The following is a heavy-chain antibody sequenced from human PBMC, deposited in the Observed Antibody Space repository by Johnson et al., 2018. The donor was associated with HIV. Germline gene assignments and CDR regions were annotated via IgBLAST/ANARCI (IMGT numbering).Heavy chain of an antibody. CDR3: AKDSDKWAISGDDAFDI. D-gene: IGHD1-26*01. Sequence: QVQLVESGGGLVQPGGSLRLSCAASGFTFSSYGMHWVRQAPGKGLEWVAVISYDGSNKYYADSVKGRFTISRDNSKDMLYLQMNSLRAEDTAVYYCAKDSDKWAISGDDAFDIWGHGTMVTVSS. V-gene: IGHV3-30*18. CDR1: GFTFSSYG. J-gene: IGHJ3*02. CDR2: ISYDGSNK.